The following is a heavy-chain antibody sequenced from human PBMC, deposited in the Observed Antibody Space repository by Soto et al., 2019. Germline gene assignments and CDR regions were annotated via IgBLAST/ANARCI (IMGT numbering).Heavy chain of an antibody. V-gene: IGHV3-23*01. CDR3: AKDRTVPARNFDY. CDR1: GLDFSNYA. CDR2: ISTSIDAT. D-gene: IGHD6-6*01. J-gene: IGHJ4*02. Sequence: GGSLRLSCAASGLDFSNYAMHWVRQAPGKGLEWVSSISTSIDATYYADSVKGRFTISRDDAKNTLYLQMNSLRAEDSAVYYCAKDRTVPARNFDYCRQGTQVPFSS.